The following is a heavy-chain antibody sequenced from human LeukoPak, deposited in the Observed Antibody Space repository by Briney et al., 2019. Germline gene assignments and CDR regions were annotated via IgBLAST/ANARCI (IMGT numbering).Heavy chain of an antibody. CDR1: GFTFIRYW. J-gene: IGHJ3*02. CDR3: ARGGLAHAFDI. CDR2: VDNDGSST. D-gene: IGHD3/OR15-3a*01. Sequence: PGGPLRLSCAASGFTFIRYWMHWVRQAPGKGLVWVSRVDNDGSSTRYADSVKGRFTISGDNAKNTVYLQMNSLRAEDTAVYYCARGGLAHAFDIWGQGTVVTVSS. V-gene: IGHV3-74*01.